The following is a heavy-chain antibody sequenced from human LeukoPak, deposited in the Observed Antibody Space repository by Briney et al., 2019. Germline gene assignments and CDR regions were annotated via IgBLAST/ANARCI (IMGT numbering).Heavy chain of an antibody. V-gene: IGHV3-74*01. D-gene: IGHD3-10*01. Sequence: GGSLRLSCAPSGFTSSSYWMHWVRQVPGKGLVWVSRINDDGTYTVYADSVKGRFTISRDNAKNTPYLQMNSLRGEDTAVYYCAPRISMVRGVIPLGVWGKGTTVTISS. CDR2: INDDGTYT. CDR1: GFTSSSYW. CDR3: APRISMVRGVIPLGV. J-gene: IGHJ6*04.